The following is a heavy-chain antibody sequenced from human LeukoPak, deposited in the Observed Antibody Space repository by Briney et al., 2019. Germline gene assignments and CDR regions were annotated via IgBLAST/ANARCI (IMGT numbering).Heavy chain of an antibody. J-gene: IGHJ4*02. V-gene: IGHV1-18*01. CDR1: GYTFTSYG. CDR2: ISAYNGNT. D-gene: IGHD5-18*01. Sequence: ASVKVSCKASGYTFTSYGIGWVRQAPGQGLEWMGWISAYNGNTNYAQKLQGRVTMTTDTSTSTAYLGLRSLRSDDTAVYYCARMGESIQLWFQSDYWGQGTLVTVSS. CDR3: ARMGESIQLWFQSDY.